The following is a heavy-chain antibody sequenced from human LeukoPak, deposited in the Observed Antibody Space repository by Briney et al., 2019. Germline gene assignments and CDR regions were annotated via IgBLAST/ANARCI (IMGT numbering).Heavy chain of an antibody. D-gene: IGHD3-3*01. J-gene: IGHJ4*02. CDR1: GFTFSSYA. Sequence: GGSLRLSCAASGFTFSSYAMSWVRQAPGKGLEWVSAISGSGGSTYYADSVKGRFTISRDNSKNTLYLQMNSLRAEDTAVYYCAKGPDFWSGYYMHYWGQGTLVTVSS. CDR3: AKGPDFWSGYYMHY. V-gene: IGHV3-23*01. CDR2: ISGSGGST.